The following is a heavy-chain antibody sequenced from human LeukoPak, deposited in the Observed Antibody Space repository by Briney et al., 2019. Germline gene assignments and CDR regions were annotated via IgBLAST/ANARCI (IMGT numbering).Heavy chain of an antibody. V-gene: IGHV4-39*01. CDR3: ARHGGFGDYNWFDP. CDR2: IYYSGST. J-gene: IGHJ5*02. CDR1: GGSISSSSYY. Sequence: PSETLSLTCTVSGGSISSSSYYWGWIRQPPGKGLEWIGSIYYSGSTYYNPSLKSRVTISVDTSKNQLSLKLSSVTAADTAVYYCARHGGFGDYNWFDPWGQGTLVTVSS. D-gene: IGHD4-17*01.